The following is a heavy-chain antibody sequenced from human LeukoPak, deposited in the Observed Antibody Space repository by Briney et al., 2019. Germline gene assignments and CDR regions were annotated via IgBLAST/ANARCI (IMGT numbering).Heavy chain of an antibody. CDR1: GDRVSQNPAG. CDR3: ARGRAGRGYSYVIYYYYYYMDV. V-gene: IGHV6-1*01. D-gene: IGHD5-18*01. CDR2: TYYQSKWYS. Sequence: SHTLSPTCAISGDRVSQNPAGWRRIRQSPSRGLEWLGSTYYQSKWYSDFAPSVRNRITINPDTSKNQFSLQLNSVTPEDTAVYYCARGRAGRGYSYVIYYYYYYMDVWGKGTTVTVSS. J-gene: IGHJ6*03.